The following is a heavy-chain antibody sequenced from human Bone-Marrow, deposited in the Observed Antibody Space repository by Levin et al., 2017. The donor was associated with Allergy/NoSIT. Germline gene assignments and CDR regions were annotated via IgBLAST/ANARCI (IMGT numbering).Heavy chain of an antibody. J-gene: IGHJ4*02. CDR1: GGSISSGDYY. V-gene: IGHV4-30-4*01. Sequence: PSETLSLTCTVSGGSISSGDYYWSWIRQPPGKGLEWIGYIYYSGSTYYNPSLKSRVTISVDTSKNQFSLKLSSVTAADTAVYYCARVAAGPPSDYYFDYWGQGTLVTVSS. CDR3: ARVAAGPPSDYYFDY. D-gene: IGHD6-13*01. CDR2: IYYSGST.